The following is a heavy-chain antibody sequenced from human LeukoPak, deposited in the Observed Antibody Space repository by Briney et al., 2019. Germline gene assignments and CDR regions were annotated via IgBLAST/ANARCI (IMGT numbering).Heavy chain of an antibody. V-gene: IGHV3-21*01. CDR1: GFTFSSYS. D-gene: IGHD3-3*01. CDR3: ARDYYDFWSGYEEYYFDY. Sequence: GGSLRLSCAASGFTFSSYSMNWVRQAPGKGLEWVSSISSSSSYIYYADSVKGRFTISRDNAKNSLYLQMNSLRAEDTAVYYCARDYYDFWSGYEEYYFDYWGQGTLVTVSS. J-gene: IGHJ4*02. CDR2: ISSSSSYI.